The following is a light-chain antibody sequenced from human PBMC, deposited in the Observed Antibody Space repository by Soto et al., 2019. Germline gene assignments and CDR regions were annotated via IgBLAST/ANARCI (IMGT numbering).Light chain of an antibody. V-gene: IGKV3D-20*02. CDR1: QSLSSSS. J-gene: IGKJ5*01. CDR3: QQRSNWGIT. Sequence: EIVLTQSPGTLSMSPGERATLSCRASQSLSSSSLAWYQQKPGQAPRLLISGASSRAADIPDRFSGSGSGTDFTLTINRLEPEDFAVYYCQQRSNWGITFGQGTRLEIK. CDR2: GAS.